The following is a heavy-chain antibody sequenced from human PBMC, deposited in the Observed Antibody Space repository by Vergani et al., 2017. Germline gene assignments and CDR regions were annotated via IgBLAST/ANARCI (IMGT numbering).Heavy chain of an antibody. CDR1: GYSLTELT. D-gene: IGHD3-22*01. J-gene: IGHJ4*02. V-gene: IGHV1-24*01. CDR2: FDPEHGEV. CDR3: AIVTVYYDSSGYYLDY. Sequence: QVQLVQSGSEVRKPGASVKVSCQVSGYSLTELTIHWVRQAPGKGLEWMGGFDPEHGEVTFAHHIQGRVTMTEDRSTDTAYMELSSLRPEDTALYYCAIVTVYYDSSGYYLDYWGQGTLVTVSS.